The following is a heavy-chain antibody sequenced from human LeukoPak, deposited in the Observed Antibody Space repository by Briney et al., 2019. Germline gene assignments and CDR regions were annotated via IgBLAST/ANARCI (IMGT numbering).Heavy chain of an antibody. CDR1: GYTFTTYW. J-gene: IGHJ4*02. Sequence: ASVKVSCKASGYTFTTYWLHWLRQAPGQRLEWMGWINPKNGDTNYAQKFQGRVTMTRDTSISTAYMELSRLRSDDTAVYYCARDCGGDCPYFFDYWGQGTLVTVSS. CDR3: ARDCGGDCPYFFDY. D-gene: IGHD2-21*02. CDR2: INPKNGDT. V-gene: IGHV1-2*02.